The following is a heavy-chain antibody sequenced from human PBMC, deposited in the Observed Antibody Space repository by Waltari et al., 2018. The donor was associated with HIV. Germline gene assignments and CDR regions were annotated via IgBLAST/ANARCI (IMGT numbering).Heavy chain of an antibody. J-gene: IGHJ4*02. V-gene: IGHV3-15*01. D-gene: IGHD3-16*01. Sequence: EALLVESGGGVVKPVVSLILCCAASGFTLSIAWLNWVRQALGKGMDVVGRIKSQNDGGTTAFAAPVKGIFTISRDDSENMLYLQMNSLKTEDTAVYYCHGRGWGWGQGTLVTVSS. CDR3: HGRGWG. CDR1: GFTLSIAW. CDR2: IKSQNDGGTT.